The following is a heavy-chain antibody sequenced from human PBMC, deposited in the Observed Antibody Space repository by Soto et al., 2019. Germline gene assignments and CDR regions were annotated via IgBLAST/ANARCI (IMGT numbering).Heavy chain of an antibody. D-gene: IGHD2-15*01. V-gene: IGHV4-38-2*01. Sequence: SETLSLTCAVSGFFISSGNYWGWIRKPPGKGLESIGSIFHGGNTYYNPSLKSRVTISVDMSKNQFSLKLNSVTAADTAVYYCARARWYDAFDVWGQGTVVT. CDR3: ARARWYDAFDV. CDR2: IFHGGNT. CDR1: GFFISSGNY. J-gene: IGHJ3*01.